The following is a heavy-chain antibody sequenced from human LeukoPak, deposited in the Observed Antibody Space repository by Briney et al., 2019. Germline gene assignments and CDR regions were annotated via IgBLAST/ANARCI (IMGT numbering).Heavy chain of an antibody. J-gene: IGHJ4*02. CDR1: GFTFSSYA. D-gene: IGHD3-22*01. V-gene: IGHV3-23*01. Sequence: GGSLRLSCAASGFTFSSYAMSWVRQAPGKGLEWVSAISGSGASTYYADSVKGRFTISRDNSKNTLYLQMNSLRAEDTAVYYCATPNPDSSGYYYLSQPDYWGQGTLVTVSS. CDR3: ATPNPDSSGYYYLSQPDY. CDR2: ISGSGAST.